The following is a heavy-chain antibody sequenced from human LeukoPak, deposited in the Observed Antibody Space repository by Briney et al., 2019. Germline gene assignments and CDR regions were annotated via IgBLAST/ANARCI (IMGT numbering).Heavy chain of an antibody. CDR2: IYYSGST. D-gene: IGHD3-3*01. CDR1: GGSISSGGYY. J-gene: IGHJ4*02. Sequence: PSETLSLTCTVSGGSISSGGYYWSWIRQHPGKGLEWIGYIYYSGSTYYNPSLKSRVTISVDTSKNQFSLKLSSVTAADTAVYYCARDGAHYDFWSGSKIHYFGYWGQGTLVTVSS. CDR3: ARDGAHYDFWSGSKIHYFGY. V-gene: IGHV4-31*03.